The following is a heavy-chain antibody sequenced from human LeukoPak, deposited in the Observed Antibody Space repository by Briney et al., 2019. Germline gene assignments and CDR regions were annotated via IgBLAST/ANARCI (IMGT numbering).Heavy chain of an antibody. Sequence: GGSLRLSCAASGFTFSSYEMNWVRQAPGKGLEWISYISSSGSTIYYADSVKGRFTISRDSAKNSLYLQMNSLKTGDTAVYYCSKYNSYDALDYWGQGTLVTVSS. CDR3: SKYNSYDALDY. D-gene: IGHD1-1*01. CDR2: ISSSGSTI. J-gene: IGHJ4*02. V-gene: IGHV3-48*03. CDR1: GFTFSSYE.